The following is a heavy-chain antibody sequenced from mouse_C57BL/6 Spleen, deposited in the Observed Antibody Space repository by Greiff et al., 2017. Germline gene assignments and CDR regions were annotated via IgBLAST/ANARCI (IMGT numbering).Heavy chain of an antibody. D-gene: IGHD1-1*01. CDR2: ISDGGSYT. CDR3: ASPYYGSSYWYFDV. CDR1: GFTFSSYA. Sequence: EVQLVESGGGLVKPGGSLKLSCAASGFTFSSYAMSWVRQTPEKRLEWVATISDGGSYTYYPDNVKGRFTISRDNAKNNLYLQMSHLKSEDTAMYYCASPYYGSSYWYFDVWGTGTTVTVSS. J-gene: IGHJ1*03. V-gene: IGHV5-4*01.